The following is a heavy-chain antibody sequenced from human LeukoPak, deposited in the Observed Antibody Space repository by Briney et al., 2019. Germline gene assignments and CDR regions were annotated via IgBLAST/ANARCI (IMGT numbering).Heavy chain of an antibody. J-gene: IGHJ6*03. CDR1: GYTLTELS. CDR2: FDPEDGET. D-gene: IGHD3-10*01. Sequence: ASVKVSCKVSGYTLTELSMHWVRQAPGKGLEWMGGFDPEDGETIYAQKFQGRVTMTEDTSTDTAYMELSSLRSEDTAVYYCATVVRSITMVRGVNYYYYYMDVWGKGTTVTVSS. CDR3: ATVVRSITMVRGVNYYYYYMDV. V-gene: IGHV1-24*01.